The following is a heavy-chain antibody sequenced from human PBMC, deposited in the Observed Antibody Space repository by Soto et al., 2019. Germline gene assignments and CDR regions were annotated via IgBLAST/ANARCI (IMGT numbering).Heavy chain of an antibody. Sequence: GSLRLSCAASGFTFSNYWMHWVRQVPGKGLVWVSRINSDGSSTSYADSVKGRFTISRDNAKTTLYLQMNSLRAEDTAVYYCTRDPAPIGWYDYWGQGTLVTVSS. CDR1: GFTFSNYW. CDR2: INSDGSST. CDR3: TRDPAPIGWYDY. V-gene: IGHV3-74*01. D-gene: IGHD6-19*01. J-gene: IGHJ4*02.